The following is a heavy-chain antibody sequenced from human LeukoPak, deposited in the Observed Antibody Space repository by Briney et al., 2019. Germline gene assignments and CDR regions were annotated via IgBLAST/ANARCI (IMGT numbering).Heavy chain of an antibody. CDR3: ARDLGRKYMDV. Sequence: ASVKVSCKASGYTFMSYDISWVRQAPGQGLEWLGWISVDTGNTKYAQNLQGRVTMTTDTSTSTVYMHLRSLRSDDTAVYYCARDLGRKYMDVWGKGTTVTVSS. CDR2: ISVDTGNT. V-gene: IGHV1-18*01. D-gene: IGHD3-10*01. CDR1: GYTFMSYD. J-gene: IGHJ6*03.